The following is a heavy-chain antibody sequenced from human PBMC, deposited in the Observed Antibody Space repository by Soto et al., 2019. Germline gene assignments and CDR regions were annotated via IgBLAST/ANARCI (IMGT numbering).Heavy chain of an antibody. CDR2: ISYDGSNK. CDR3: ARGYCSSTSCPIDY. J-gene: IGHJ4*02. D-gene: IGHD2-2*01. Sequence: QHGGSLRLSCAASGFTFSSYGMHWVRQAPGKGLEWVAVISYDGSNKYYADSVKGRFTISRDNSKNTLYLQMNSLRAEDTAVYYCARGYCSSTSCPIDYWGQGTLVTVSS. V-gene: IGHV3-30*03. CDR1: GFTFSSYG.